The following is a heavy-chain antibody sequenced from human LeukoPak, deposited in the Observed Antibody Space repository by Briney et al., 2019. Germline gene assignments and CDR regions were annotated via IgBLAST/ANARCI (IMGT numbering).Heavy chain of an antibody. CDR1: GFTFSGYA. D-gene: IGHD1-26*01. CDR2: ISYDGSNK. V-gene: IGHV3-30-3*01. CDR3: ARDQGEPEGAFDI. Sequence: GGSLRLSCPASGFTFSGYAMHWVRQAPGKGLEWVAVISYDGSNKYYADSVKGRFTISRDNSKNTLYLQMNSLRAEDTAVYYCARDQGEPEGAFDIWGQGTMVTVSS. J-gene: IGHJ3*02.